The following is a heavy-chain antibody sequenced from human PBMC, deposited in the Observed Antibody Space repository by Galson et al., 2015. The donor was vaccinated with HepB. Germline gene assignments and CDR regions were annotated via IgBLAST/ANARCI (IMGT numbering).Heavy chain of an antibody. CDR1: GFTFSSYG. V-gene: IGHV3-30*18. J-gene: IGHJ4*02. CDR2: ISYDGSNK. CDR3: AKDGNYGGAFDY. D-gene: IGHD4-23*01. Sequence: SLRLSCAASGFTFSSYGMHWVRQAPGKGLEWVAVISYDGSNKYYADSVKGRFTISRDNSKNTLYLQMNSLRAEDTAVYYCAKDGNYGGAFDYWGQGTLVTVSS.